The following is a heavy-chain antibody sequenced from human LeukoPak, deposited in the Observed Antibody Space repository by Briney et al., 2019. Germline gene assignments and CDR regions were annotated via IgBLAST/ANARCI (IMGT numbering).Heavy chain of an antibody. D-gene: IGHD3-22*01. V-gene: IGHV1-69*01. CDR3: ARKGSSGYYSPYFDY. Sequence: SVKVSCKASGGTFSSYAISWVRQAPGQGLEWMGGIIPIFGTANYAQKFQGRVTITADESTSTAYMELSSLRSEDTAVYYCARKGSSGYYSPYFDYWGQGTLVTVSS. CDR1: GGTFSSYA. J-gene: IGHJ4*02. CDR2: IIPIFGTA.